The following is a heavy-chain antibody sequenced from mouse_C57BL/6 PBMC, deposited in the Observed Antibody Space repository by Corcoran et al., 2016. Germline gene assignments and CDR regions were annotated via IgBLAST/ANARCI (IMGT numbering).Heavy chain of an antibody. CDR1: GYTFTTYG. Sequence: QIQLVQSGPELKKPGETVKISCKASGYTFTTYGMSWVKQAPGKGLKWMGWINTYSGVPTYADDFKGRFAFSLETSASTSYLQINNLKNEDTATYFCARRDYYVRGYFDVWGTGTTVTVSS. V-gene: IGHV9-3*01. J-gene: IGHJ1*03. CDR2: INTYSGVP. D-gene: IGHD1-1*01. CDR3: ARRDYYVRGYFDV.